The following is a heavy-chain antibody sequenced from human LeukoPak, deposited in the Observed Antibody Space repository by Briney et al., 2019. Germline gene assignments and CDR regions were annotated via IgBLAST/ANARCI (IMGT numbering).Heavy chain of an antibody. J-gene: IGHJ5*02. CDR3: ARGRLWFGDEAGVYNWFDP. CDR2: MNPNSGNT. CDR1: GYTFTSYG. D-gene: IGHD3-10*01. V-gene: IGHV1-8*02. Sequence: GASVKVSCKASGYTFTSYGINWVRQATGQGLEWMGWMNPNSGNTGYAQKFQGRVTMTRNTSISTAYMELSSLRSEDTAVYYCARGRLWFGDEAGVYNWFDPWGQGTLVTVSS.